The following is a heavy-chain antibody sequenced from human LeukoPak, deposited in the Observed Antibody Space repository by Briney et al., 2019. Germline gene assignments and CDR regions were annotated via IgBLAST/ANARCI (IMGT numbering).Heavy chain of an antibody. CDR2: IKQDGSEK. J-gene: IGHJ6*03. Sequence: GGSLRLSCAVYGFTFSSHWMRSVRQAPGKGLGWVANIKQDGSEKYYVDSGKGRFTITRDNAKNSLYLQMNSLRAEDTGVYYCARARKGVIDLHYYYYMDVWGKGTTVTVS. D-gene: IGHD2/OR15-2a*01. CDR3: ARARKGVIDLHYYYYMDV. V-gene: IGHV3-7*01. CDR1: GFTFSSHW.